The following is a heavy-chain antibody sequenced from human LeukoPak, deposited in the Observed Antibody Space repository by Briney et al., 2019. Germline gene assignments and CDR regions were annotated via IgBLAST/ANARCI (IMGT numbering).Heavy chain of an antibody. V-gene: IGHV3-15*04. Sequence: GGALRLSCEASGLTVTKAWMNWVGQAQGKGREWVGRIASKTDGGTTDYAAPVKGRFTISRDDSKNTLFLQMNSLKTEDTAVYYCTTGIRGDCGQGTLVTVSS. J-gene: IGHJ4*02. CDR1: GLTVTKAW. CDR3: TTGIRGD. CDR2: IASKTDGGTT.